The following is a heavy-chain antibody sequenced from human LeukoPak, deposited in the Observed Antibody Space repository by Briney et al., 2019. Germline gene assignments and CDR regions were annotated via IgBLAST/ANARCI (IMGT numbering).Heavy chain of an antibody. CDR1: GGSISSSSYY. Sequence: SSETLSLTCTVSGGSISSSSYYWGWIRQPPGKGLEWIGSIYYSGSTYYNPSLKSRVTISVDTSKNQFSLKLSSVTAADTAVYYCARDEAMTGYWGSVDYYYGMDVWGQGTTVTVSS. V-gene: IGHV4-39*07. CDR2: IYYSGST. J-gene: IGHJ6*02. CDR3: ARDEAMTGYWGSVDYYYGMDV. D-gene: IGHD3-9*01.